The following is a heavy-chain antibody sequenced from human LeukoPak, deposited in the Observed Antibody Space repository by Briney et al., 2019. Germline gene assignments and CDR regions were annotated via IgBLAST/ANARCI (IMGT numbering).Heavy chain of an antibody. Sequence: ASVKVSCTASGYTFTSYYMHWVRQAPGQGLEWMGIINPSGGSTSYAQKFQGRVTMTRDTSTSTVYMELSSLRSEDTAVYYCARGRDIVVVPALGAFDIWGQGTMVTVSS. J-gene: IGHJ3*02. CDR1: GYTFTSYY. CDR3: ARGRDIVVVPALGAFDI. V-gene: IGHV1-46*01. D-gene: IGHD2-2*01. CDR2: INPSGGST.